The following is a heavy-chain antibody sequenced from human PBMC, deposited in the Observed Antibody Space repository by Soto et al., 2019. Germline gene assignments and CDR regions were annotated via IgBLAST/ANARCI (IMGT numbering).Heavy chain of an antibody. V-gene: IGHV3-53*01. CDR2: LYDGDGS. CDR1: GLTISGKKY. CDR3: ATWHEREHAFDV. J-gene: IGHJ3*01. D-gene: IGHD1-1*01. Sequence: DVQLVESGGGLIQPGESLRLSCAAFGLTISGKKYVAWVRQAPGKGLEWVSALYDGDGSFYADSVTGRFTTSSDSSKTTVYLQMNDLRPDYTAVYYCATWHEREHAFDVWGQGTTVTISS.